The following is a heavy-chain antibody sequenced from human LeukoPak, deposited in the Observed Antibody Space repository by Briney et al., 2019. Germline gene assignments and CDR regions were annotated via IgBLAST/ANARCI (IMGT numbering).Heavy chain of an antibody. CDR3: ARSFRGYSYGYFDY. CDR1: GGSIRSYY. J-gene: IGHJ4*02. D-gene: IGHD5-18*01. Sequence: SETLSLTCTVSGGSIRSYYWSWIRQPPGKGLEWIGYIYYSGSTNYNPSLKSRVTISVDTSKNQFSLKLSSVTAADTAVYYCARSFRGYSYGYFDYWGQGTLVTISS. V-gene: IGHV4-59*01. CDR2: IYYSGST.